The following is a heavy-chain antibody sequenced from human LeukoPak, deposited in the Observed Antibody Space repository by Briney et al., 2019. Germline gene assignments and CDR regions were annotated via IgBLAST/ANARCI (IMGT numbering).Heavy chain of an antibody. CDR1: GFRFRDYW. V-gene: IGHV3-7*01. CDR3: ARDDASSSFTY. Sequence: SGGSLRLSCAASGFRFRDYWMDWLRQAPGMGLEWVASIKPDGSQRDYVDSVKGRFTISRDNAQNSLHLQMNSLRVEDTAVYYCARDDASSSFTYWGQGALVTVSS. D-gene: IGHD3-16*01. CDR2: IKPDGSQR. J-gene: IGHJ4*02.